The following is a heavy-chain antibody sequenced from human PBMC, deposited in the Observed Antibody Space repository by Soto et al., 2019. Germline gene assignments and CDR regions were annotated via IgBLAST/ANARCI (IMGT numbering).Heavy chain of an antibody. J-gene: IGHJ6*02. CDR3: ARDSRDIVVVVAAILYYYYGMDV. V-gene: IGHV1-18*01. CDR1: GYTFTSYG. Sequence: ASVKVSCKASGYTFTSYGISWVRQAPGQGLEWMGWISAYNGNTNYAQKLQGRVTMTTDTSTSTAYMELRSLRSDDTAVYYCARDSRDIVVVVAAILYYYYGMDVWGQGTTVTVS. CDR2: ISAYNGNT. D-gene: IGHD2-15*01.